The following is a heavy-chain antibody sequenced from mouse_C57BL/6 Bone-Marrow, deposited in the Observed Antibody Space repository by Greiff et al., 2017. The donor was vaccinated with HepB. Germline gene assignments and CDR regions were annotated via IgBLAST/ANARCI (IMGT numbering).Heavy chain of an antibody. V-gene: IGHV1-81*01. Sequence: QVQLKQSGAELARPGASVKLSCKASGYTFTSYGIRWVKQRTGQGLEWIGEIYPRSGNTYYNEKFKGKATLTADKSSSTAYMELRSLTSEDSAVYVCARYYSNYVSWFAYWGQGTLVTVSA. J-gene: IGHJ3*01. D-gene: IGHD2-5*01. CDR1: GYTFTSYG. CDR2: IYPRSGNT. CDR3: ARYYSNYVSWFAY.